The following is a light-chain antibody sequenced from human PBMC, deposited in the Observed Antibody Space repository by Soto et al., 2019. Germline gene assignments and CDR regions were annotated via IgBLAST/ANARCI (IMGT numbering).Light chain of an antibody. Sequence: QSVLTQPPSASGSPGQSVTISCTGTSSDVGGYNYVSWYQHHPGKAPKLMIYEVSKRPSGVPGRFSGSKSGNTASLTVSGLQAEDEADYYCSSYAGTDNFVFGTGTKVTVL. V-gene: IGLV2-8*01. CDR1: SSDVGGYNY. CDR2: EVS. J-gene: IGLJ1*01. CDR3: SSYAGTDNFV.